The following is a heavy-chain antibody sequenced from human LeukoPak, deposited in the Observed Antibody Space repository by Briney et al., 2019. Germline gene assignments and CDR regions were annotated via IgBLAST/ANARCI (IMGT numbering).Heavy chain of an antibody. D-gene: IGHD1-26*01. CDR3: ARRGSYCFDY. J-gene: IGHJ4*02. Sequence: GGSLRLSCAASGFTFSSHWMSWVRQAPGKGLEWVANIKQDGSEKYYVDSVKGRFTISRDNAKNSLYLQMNSLRAEDTAVYYCARRGSYCFDYWGQGTLVTVSS. CDR1: GFTFSSHW. CDR2: IKQDGSEK. V-gene: IGHV3-7*03.